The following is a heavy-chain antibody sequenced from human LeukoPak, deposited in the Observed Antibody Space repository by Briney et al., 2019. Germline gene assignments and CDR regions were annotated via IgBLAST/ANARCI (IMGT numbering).Heavy chain of an antibody. CDR2: INHSGST. J-gene: IGHJ5*02. D-gene: IGHD2-2*01. V-gene: IGHV4-34*01. CDR3: ARRLTQYDCFDP. CDR1: GGCFSGYY. Sequence: SETLSLTCAVYGGCFSGYYWSWIRQPPGKGLEWIGEINHSGSTNYNPSLKSRVTISVDTSKNQFSLKLSSVTAADTAVYYCARRLTQYDCFDPWGQGILVTVSS.